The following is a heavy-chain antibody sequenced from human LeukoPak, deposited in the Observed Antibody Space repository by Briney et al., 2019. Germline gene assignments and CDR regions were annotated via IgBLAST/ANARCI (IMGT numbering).Heavy chain of an antibody. J-gene: IGHJ4*02. CDR1: GDSVSSNSAA. CDR3: AREGWYSSGWYPPYYFDY. D-gene: IGHD6-19*01. CDR2: TYYRSKWYN. V-gene: IGHV6-1*01. Sequence: SQTLSLTCAISGDSVSSNSAAWKWIRQSPSRGLEWLGRTYYRSKWYNDYAVSVKSRITINPDTSQNQFSPQLNSVTPEDTAVYYCAREGWYSSGWYPPYYFDYWGQGTLVTDSS.